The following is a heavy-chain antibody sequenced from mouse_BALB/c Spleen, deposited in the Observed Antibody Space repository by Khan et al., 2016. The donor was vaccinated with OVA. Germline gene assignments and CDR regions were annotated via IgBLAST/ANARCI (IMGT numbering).Heavy chain of an antibody. CDR1: GYTFPEYT. CDR2: INPKNGGT. CDR3: ARDAGRS. D-gene: IGHD3-3*01. J-gene: IGHJ4*01. V-gene: IGHV1-18*01. Sequence: VQLQQSGPELVKPGASVKISCKTSGYTFPEYTVHWVKQSLGKSLDWIGVINPKNGGTAYNQKFKGKATLTVDKSSSTAFMEFRSLTSEDSAVYYCARDAGRSWGRGTSVTVAS.